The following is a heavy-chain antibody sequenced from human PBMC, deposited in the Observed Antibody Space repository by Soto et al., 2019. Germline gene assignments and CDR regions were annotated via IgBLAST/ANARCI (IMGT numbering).Heavy chain of an antibody. V-gene: IGHV3-30*18. J-gene: IGHJ5*02. D-gene: IGHD6-19*01. CDR3: AKDLYTSGWYNYFDP. CDR1: RFTLSNCG. CDR2: ISHDGNEK. Sequence: QVQLVESGGGVVQPGGSLILSCAASRFTLSNCGMHWVRQAPRRGLEWVAMISHDGNEKHYIDSVKGRFTISRDDSKNTLYLQMNSLRPEDTAVYYCAKDLYTSGWYNYFDPWGQGTLVTVSS.